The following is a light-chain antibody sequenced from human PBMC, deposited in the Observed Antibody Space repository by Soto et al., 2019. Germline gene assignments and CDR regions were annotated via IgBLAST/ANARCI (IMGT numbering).Light chain of an antibody. CDR3: QQLMSYPIT. CDR1: QDITNS. CDR2: DAS. V-gene: IGKV1-33*01. J-gene: IGKJ5*01. Sequence: DIQMTQSPSSLSASVGDRVTITCQASQDITNSLNWYQQKPGKAPNLLIFDASNLDAGVPSRFSGSGSGTEFTLTISSLQPEDFATYYCQQLMSYPITFGQGTRLEIK.